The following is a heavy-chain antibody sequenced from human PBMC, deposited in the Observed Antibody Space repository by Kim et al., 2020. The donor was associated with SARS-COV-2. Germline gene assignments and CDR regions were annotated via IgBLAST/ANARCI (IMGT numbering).Heavy chain of an antibody. CDR3: TRGTMTQWSYYDL. V-gene: IGHV3-49*02. Sequence: YAASVRDRFTISRDDSKNSAYLQMNSLQTDDTAVYFCTRGTMTQWSYYDLWGQGSLVTVSS. J-gene: IGHJ4*02. D-gene: IGHD4-17*01.